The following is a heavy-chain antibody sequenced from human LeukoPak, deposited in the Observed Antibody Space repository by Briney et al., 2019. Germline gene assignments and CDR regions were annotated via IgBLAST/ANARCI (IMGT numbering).Heavy chain of an antibody. Sequence: PGGSLRLSCAACGFTFSIYSMHCVRQAPGKGREWVSCISNTNSYIYYADSVKGRFTISRDNAKNSLYLQINSPRSQDRSVYLGARGAVDMWGQGTMVTVSS. CDR1: GFTFSIYS. CDR3: ARGAVDM. CDR2: ISNTNSYI. V-gene: IGHV3-21*01. J-gene: IGHJ3*02.